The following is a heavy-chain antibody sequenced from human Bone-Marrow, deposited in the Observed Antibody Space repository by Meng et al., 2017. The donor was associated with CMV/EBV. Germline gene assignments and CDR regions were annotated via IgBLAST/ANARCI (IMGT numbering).Heavy chain of an antibody. V-gene: IGHV3-30*02. CDR2: IRYDGSNK. D-gene: IGHD6-13*01. CDR1: GFTFSSYG. J-gene: IGHJ4*02. Sequence: GGSLRLSCAASGFTFSSYGMHWVRQAPGKGLEWVAFIRYDGSNKYYADSVKGRFTISRDNSKNTLYLQMSSLRAEDTAVYYCAQRYVAAAGEHDYWGEGTLVTASS. CDR3: AQRYVAAAGEHDY.